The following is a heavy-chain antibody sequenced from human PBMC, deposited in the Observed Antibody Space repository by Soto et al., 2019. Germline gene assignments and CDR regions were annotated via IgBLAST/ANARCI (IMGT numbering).Heavy chain of an antibody. J-gene: IGHJ6*02. D-gene: IGHD3-10*01. CDR2: IIPIGGTA. Sequence: VPLVQSGAEVKKPGSSVKVSCKASGGTFSSYAISWVRQAPGQGLEWMGGIIPIGGTANYAQKFQGRVTITADESTSTAFMELGSLTSEDTAVYYCARDLLGFGYTYADVWGQGTRVTVSS. CDR1: GGTFSSYA. CDR3: ARDLLGFGYTYADV. V-gene: IGHV1-69*12.